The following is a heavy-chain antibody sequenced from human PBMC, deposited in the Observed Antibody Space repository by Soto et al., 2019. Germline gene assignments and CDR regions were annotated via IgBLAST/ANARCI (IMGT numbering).Heavy chain of an antibody. CDR3: AKGLLMAYYYYYYMDV. J-gene: IGHJ6*03. CDR1: GFTFSSYA. Sequence: GSLRLSCAASGFTFSSYAMSWVRQAPGKGLEWVSAISGSGGSTYYADSVKGRFTISRDNSKNTLYLQMNSLRAEDTAVYYCAKGLLMAYYYYYYMDVWGKGTTVTVSS. CDR2: ISGSGGST. D-gene: IGHD2-15*01. V-gene: IGHV3-23*01.